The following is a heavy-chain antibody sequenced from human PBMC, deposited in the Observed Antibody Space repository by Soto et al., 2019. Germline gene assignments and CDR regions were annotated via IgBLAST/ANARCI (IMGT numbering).Heavy chain of an antibody. CDR3: ARERYIDWLLSPELFDY. CDR2: IKQDGSEK. V-gene: IGHV3-7*05. CDR1: GFTFSTYW. D-gene: IGHD3-9*01. J-gene: IGHJ4*02. Sequence: GGSLRLSCAASGFTFSTYWMSWVRQAPGKGLEWVANIKQDGSEKYYVDSVKGRFTISRDNAKNSLYLQMNSLRAEDTAVYYCARERYIDWLLSPELFDYWGQGTLVTVSS.